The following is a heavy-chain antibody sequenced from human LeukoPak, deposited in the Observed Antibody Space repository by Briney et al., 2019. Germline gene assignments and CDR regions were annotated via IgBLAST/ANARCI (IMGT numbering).Heavy chain of an antibody. D-gene: IGHD5-18*01. Sequence: GGSLRLSCAASGFTFSSYGVHWVRQAPGKGLEWVAFIRYDGSNKYYADSVKGRFTISRDNSKNTLYLQMNSLRAEDTAVYYCARNSYDVSTFDYWGQGTLVTVSS. CDR1: GFTFSSYG. CDR3: ARNSYDVSTFDY. J-gene: IGHJ4*02. CDR2: IRYDGSNK. V-gene: IGHV3-30*02.